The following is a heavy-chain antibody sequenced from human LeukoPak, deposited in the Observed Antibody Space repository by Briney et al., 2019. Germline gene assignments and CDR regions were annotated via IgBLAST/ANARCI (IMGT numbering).Heavy chain of an antibody. CDR3: AKDRRGPYYFDY. CDR2: IRYDGSNK. CDR1: AFTFSSFG. D-gene: IGHD3-10*01. J-gene: IGHJ4*02. Sequence: AGSLRLSCAASAFTFSSFGMHWVRQAPGKGLEWVAFIRYDGSNKYYADSVKGRFTISRDNSKNTLYLQMNSLRAEDTAVYYCAKDRRGPYYFDYWGQGTLVTVSS. V-gene: IGHV3-30*02.